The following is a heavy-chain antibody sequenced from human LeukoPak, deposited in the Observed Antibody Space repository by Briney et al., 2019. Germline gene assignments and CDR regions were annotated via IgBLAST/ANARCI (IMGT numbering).Heavy chain of an antibody. CDR2: TSGSDGNT. J-gene: IGHJ4*02. CDR3: ARDVGPEGFFFGF. Sequence: GGSLRLSCAASGFTFSNYAMTWVRQAPGKGLEWLTTSGSDGNTYYSDSVKGRFTTSRDNSMSTLYLQMNSLRAEDTAIYYCARDVGPEGFFFGFWGQGTLVTVSS. CDR1: GFTFSNYA. D-gene: IGHD3-3*01. V-gene: IGHV3-23*01.